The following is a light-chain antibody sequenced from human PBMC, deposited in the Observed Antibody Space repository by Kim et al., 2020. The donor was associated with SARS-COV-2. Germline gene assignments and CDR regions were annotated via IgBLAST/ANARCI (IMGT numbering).Light chain of an antibody. V-gene: IGKV1-5*03. CDR2: KTS. CDR1: QNVNIW. CDR3: QQYHTHST. Sequence: PASVGDTVTITCRASQNVNIWLAWYQQKPGQVPKLLIHKTSGLQGGVPSRFSGGGSGTDFTLTISILQPDDFATYYCQQYHTHSTFGQGTKVDIK. J-gene: IGKJ1*01.